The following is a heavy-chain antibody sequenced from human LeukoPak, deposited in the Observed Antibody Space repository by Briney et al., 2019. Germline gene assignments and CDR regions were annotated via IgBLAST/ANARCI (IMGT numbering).Heavy chain of an antibody. Sequence: ASVKVSCKASGYTFTSYGISWVRQAPGQGLEWMGWISAYNGNTNYAQKLQGRVTMTTDTSTSTAYMELRSLRSDDTAVYYCARDPQLWFGELSVDYWGQGTLVTVSS. CDR2: ISAYNGNT. CDR1: GYTFTSYG. J-gene: IGHJ4*02. CDR3: ARDPQLWFGELSVDY. V-gene: IGHV1-18*01. D-gene: IGHD3-10*01.